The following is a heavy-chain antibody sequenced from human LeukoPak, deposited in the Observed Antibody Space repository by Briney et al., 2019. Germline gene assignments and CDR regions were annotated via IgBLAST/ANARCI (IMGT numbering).Heavy chain of an antibody. CDR1: GYTFTGYY. CDR2: INPNSGGT. J-gene: IGHJ4*02. CDR3: ARAANYYDSSGYYQTRYNFDY. Sequence: ASVKVSCKASGYTFTGYYMHWVRQAPGQGLEWMGWINPNSGGTNYAQKFQGRVTMTRDTSISTAYMELSRLRSDDTAVCYCARAANYYDSSGYYQTRYNFDYWGQGTLVTVSS. D-gene: IGHD3-22*01. V-gene: IGHV1-2*02.